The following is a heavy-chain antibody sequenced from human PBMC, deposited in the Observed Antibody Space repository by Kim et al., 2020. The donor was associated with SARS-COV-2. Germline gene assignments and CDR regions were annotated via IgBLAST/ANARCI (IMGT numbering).Heavy chain of an antibody. V-gene: IGHV4-59*01. CDR3: ARGDYGASVSYYYYGMDV. J-gene: IGHJ6*02. CDR1: GGSISSYY. CDR2: IYYSGST. D-gene: IGHD3-10*01. Sequence: SETLSLTCTVSGGSISSYYWSWIRQPPGKGLEWIGYIYYSGSTNYNPSLKSRVTISVDTSKNQFSLKLSSVTAADTAVYYCARGDYGASVSYYYYGMDVWGQGTTVTVSS.